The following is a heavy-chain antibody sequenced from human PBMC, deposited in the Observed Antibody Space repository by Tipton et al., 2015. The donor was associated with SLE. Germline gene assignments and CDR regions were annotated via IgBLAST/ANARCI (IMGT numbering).Heavy chain of an antibody. CDR3: ASTTSGWFDP. CDR1: GGTFSSYA. J-gene: IGHJ5*02. D-gene: IGHD1-26*01. Sequence: QSGAEVKKPGSSVKVSCKASGGTFSSYAISWVRQAPGQGLEWMGGIIPIFGTANYAQKFQGRVTMTTDTSTSTAYMELRSLRSDDTAVYYCASTTSGWFDPWGQGTLVTVSS. V-gene: IGHV1-69*05. CDR2: IIPIFGTA.